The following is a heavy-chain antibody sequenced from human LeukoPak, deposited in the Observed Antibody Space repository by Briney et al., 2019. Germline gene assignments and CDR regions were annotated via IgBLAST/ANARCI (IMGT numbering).Heavy chain of an antibody. J-gene: IGHJ3*02. Sequence: GGSLRLSCAASGFTFSSYSMNWFRQAPGKGLEWVSSISSSSSYIYYADSVKGRFTISRDNAKNSLYLQMNSLRAEDTAVYYCASKPGAYDSSGYSPRNDAFDIWGQGTMVTVSS. CDR1: GFTFSSYS. CDR2: ISSSSSYI. CDR3: ASKPGAYDSSGYSPRNDAFDI. D-gene: IGHD3-22*01. V-gene: IGHV3-21*01.